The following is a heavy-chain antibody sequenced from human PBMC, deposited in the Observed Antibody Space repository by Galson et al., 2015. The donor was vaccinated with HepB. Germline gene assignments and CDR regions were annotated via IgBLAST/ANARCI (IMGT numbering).Heavy chain of an antibody. CDR2: ISYDGRNQ. J-gene: IGHJ4*02. CDR1: GFTFNNYA. V-gene: IGHV3-30*04. D-gene: IGHD3-22*01. Sequence: SLRLSCAASGFTFNNYALHWVRRAPGKGLKWVALISYDGRNQYYAASVQGRFTISRDNSKNTLYLQMNSLRSEDTAVFYCARDGPSYYNDTSGYYVGYWGQGTLVTVSS. CDR3: ARDGPSYYNDTSGYYVGY.